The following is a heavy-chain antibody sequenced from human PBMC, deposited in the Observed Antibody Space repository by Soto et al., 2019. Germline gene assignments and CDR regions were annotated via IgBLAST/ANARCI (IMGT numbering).Heavy chain of an antibody. J-gene: IGHJ5*02. CDR2: ISAYNGNT. D-gene: IGHD4-17*01. CDR1: GYTFTSYG. Sequence: QVQLVQSGAEVKKPGASVKVSCKASGYTFTSYGISWVRQAPGQGLEWMGWISAYNGNTNYAQKLQGRVTMTTDTSXRSAYMQLRRPRSDDTAVYYCAREPMTPVTTGWFDPWGQGTLVPVSS. CDR3: AREPMTPVTTGWFDP. V-gene: IGHV1-18*01.